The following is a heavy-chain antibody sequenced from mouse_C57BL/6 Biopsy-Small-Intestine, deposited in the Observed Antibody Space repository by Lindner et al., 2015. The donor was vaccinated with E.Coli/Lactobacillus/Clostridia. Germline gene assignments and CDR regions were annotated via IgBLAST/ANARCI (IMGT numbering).Heavy chain of an antibody. CDR1: GFTFSDCG. CDR3: TRPEGNWFVN. CDR2: ISSGSSTI. Sequence: EVQLQESGGGSVKPGGSLKLSCAASGFTFSDCGMHWVRQAPEKGLEWVAYISSGSSTIYYADTMEGRFTISRDNAKNTLFLQMTSLRSEDTAMYYCTRPEGNWFVNWGQGTLVTVSA. J-gene: IGHJ3*01. D-gene: IGHD2-1*01. V-gene: IGHV5-17*01.